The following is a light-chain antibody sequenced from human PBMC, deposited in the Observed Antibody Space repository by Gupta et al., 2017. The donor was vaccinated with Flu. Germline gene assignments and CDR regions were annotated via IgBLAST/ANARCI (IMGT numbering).Light chain of an antibody. CDR1: QSISSN. J-gene: IGKJ2*01. CDR3: QQYNKWPQT. V-gene: IGKV3-15*01. CDR2: GAS. Sequence: EMVMTQSPATLSVSPGERATLSCRASQSISSNLAWYQQKPGQAPRLLIFGASTRATGIPARFSGSGSGTEFTLTISSLQSEDFAIYYCQQYNKWPQTFGQGTKLEIK.